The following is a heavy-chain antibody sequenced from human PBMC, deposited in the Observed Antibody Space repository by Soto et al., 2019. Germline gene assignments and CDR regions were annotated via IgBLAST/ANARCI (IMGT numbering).Heavy chain of an antibody. CDR1: GGSISSSSYY. CDR3: ARRLLDDSSGYYYHGTWDY. CDR2: IYYSGST. D-gene: IGHD3-22*01. Sequence: SETLSLTCTVSGGSISSSSYYWGWIRQPPXKGLEWIGSIYYSGSTYYNPSLKSRVTISVDTSKNQFSLKLSSVTAADAAVYYCARRLLDDSSGYYYHGTWDYWGQGTLVTVSS. J-gene: IGHJ4*02. V-gene: IGHV4-39*01.